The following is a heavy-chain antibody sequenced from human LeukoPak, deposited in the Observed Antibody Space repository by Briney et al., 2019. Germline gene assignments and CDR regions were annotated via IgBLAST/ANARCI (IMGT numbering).Heavy chain of an antibody. CDR2: ISGSGGST. CDR3: AKFPITMVRGVIRFDY. V-gene: IGHV3-23*01. Sequence: PGGSLRLSCAASGFTFSSYAMSWVRQAPGKGLEWVSAISGSGGSTYYADSVKGRFTIPRDNSKNTLYLQMNSLRAEDTAVYYCAKFPITMVRGVIRFDYWGQGTLVTVSS. D-gene: IGHD3-10*01. J-gene: IGHJ4*02. CDR1: GFTFSSYA.